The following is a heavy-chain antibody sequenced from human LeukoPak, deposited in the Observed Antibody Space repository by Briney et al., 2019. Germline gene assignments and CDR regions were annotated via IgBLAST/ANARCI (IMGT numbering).Heavy chain of an antibody. CDR2: INPNSGGT. Sequence: GASVKVSCKASGYTFTGYYMHLVRQAPRQGLEWVGRINPNSGGTNYAQKFQGRVTMTRDTSISTAYMELSRLVSDDTAVDFCARAGAAVGVDYWGQGTLVTVSS. CDR1: GYTFTGYY. V-gene: IGHV1-2*06. J-gene: IGHJ4*02. CDR3: ARAGAAVGVDY. D-gene: IGHD6-25*01.